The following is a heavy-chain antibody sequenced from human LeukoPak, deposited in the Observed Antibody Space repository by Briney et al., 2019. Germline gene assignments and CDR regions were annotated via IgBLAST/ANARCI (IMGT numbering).Heavy chain of an antibody. CDR3: AKDRGYSSSR. CDR2: ISGSGGST. D-gene: IGHD6-6*01. J-gene: IGHJ4*02. CDR1: GFTFSSYG. Sequence: PGRSLRLSCAASGFTFSSYGMHWVRQAPGKGLEWVSAISGSGGSTYYADSVKGRFTISRDNSKNTLYLQMNSLRAEDTAVYYCAKDRGYSSSRWGQRTLVTVSS. V-gene: IGHV3-23*01.